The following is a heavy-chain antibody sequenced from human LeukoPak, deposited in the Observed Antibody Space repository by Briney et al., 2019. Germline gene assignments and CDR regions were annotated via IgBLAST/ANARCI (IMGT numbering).Heavy chain of an antibody. CDR1: GGSISSSSYY. Sequence: PSETLSLTCTVSGGSISSSSYYWGWIRQPPGTGLEWIGSIYYSGSTYYNPSLKSRVTISVDTSKNQFSLKLSSVTAADTAVYYCAREGGSGKDAASTKGDYWGQGTLVTVSS. V-gene: IGHV4-39*07. J-gene: IGHJ4*02. CDR3: AREGGSGKDAASTKGDY. CDR2: IYYSGST. D-gene: IGHD3-10*01.